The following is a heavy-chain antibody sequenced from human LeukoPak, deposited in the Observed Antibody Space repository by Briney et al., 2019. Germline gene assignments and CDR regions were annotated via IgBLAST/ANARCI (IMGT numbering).Heavy chain of an antibody. CDR3: ARGHTESHAFDI. Sequence: ASVKVSCKASGYTFTGYYMHWVRQAPGQGLEWMGWINPNSGGTDYAQKFQGRVTMTRDTSISTTYMELSRLRSDDTAVYYCARGHTESHAFDIWGQGTMVTVSS. D-gene: IGHD5-18*01. J-gene: IGHJ3*02. CDR2: INPNSGGT. CDR1: GYTFTGYY. V-gene: IGHV1-2*02.